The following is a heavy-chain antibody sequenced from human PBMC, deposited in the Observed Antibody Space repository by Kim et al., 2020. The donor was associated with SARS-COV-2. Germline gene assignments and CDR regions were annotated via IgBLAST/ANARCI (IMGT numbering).Heavy chain of an antibody. Sequence: SETLSLTCTVSGGSISSYYWSWIRQPPGKGLEWIGYIYYSGSTNYNPSLKSRVTISVDMSKNQFSLKLSSVTAADTAVYYCGGSGSNTYYYYYYMDVWGKGTTVTVSS. CDR1: GGSISSYY. D-gene: IGHD3-3*01. CDR2: IYYSGST. V-gene: IGHV4-59*01. CDR3: GGSGSNTYYYYYYMDV. J-gene: IGHJ6*03.